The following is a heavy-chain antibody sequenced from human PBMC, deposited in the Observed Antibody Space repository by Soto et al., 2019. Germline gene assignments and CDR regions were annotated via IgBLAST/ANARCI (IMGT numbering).Heavy chain of an antibody. J-gene: IGHJ3*02. Sequence: EEQLVESGGGLVKPGGSLRLSCAASGFIFSSYSMNWVRQTPGKGLEWVSSISSSGSYIYYADSVKGRFTISRDSAKNSLFVRMNSLRVDDTAVYYCARGAYSGSGSWDIWGQGTMVTVSS. V-gene: IGHV3-21*01. CDR3: ARGAYSGSGSWDI. D-gene: IGHD3-10*01. CDR2: ISSSGSYI. CDR1: GFIFSSYS.